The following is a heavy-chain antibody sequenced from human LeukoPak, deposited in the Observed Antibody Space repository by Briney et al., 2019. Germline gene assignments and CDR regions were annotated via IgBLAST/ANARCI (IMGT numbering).Heavy chain of an antibody. Sequence: SETLSLTCTVSGVSVSSGSYYWSWIRQPPGKGLEWIGYIYYSGSTNYNPSLKSRVTISVDTSKNQFSLKLSSVTAADTAVYYCARGLSGYYSGFDYWGQGTLVTVSS. CDR3: ARGLSGYYSGFDY. V-gene: IGHV4-61*01. J-gene: IGHJ4*02. D-gene: IGHD3-3*01. CDR1: GVSVSSGSYY. CDR2: IYYSGST.